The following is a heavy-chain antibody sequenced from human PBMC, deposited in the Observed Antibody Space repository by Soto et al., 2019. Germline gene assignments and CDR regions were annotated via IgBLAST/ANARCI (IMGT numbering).Heavy chain of an antibody. CDR3: ARGIKYKWNYVLENWFDP. J-gene: IGHJ5*02. D-gene: IGHD1-7*01. CDR2: IYYSGST. Sequence: SETLSLICTVSGGSISSGGYYWSWIRQHPGKGLEWIGYIYYSGSTYYNPSLKSRVTISVDTSKNQFSLKLSSVTAADTAVYYCARGIKYKWNYVLENWFDPWGQGTLVTVSS. V-gene: IGHV4-31*03. CDR1: GGSISSGGYY.